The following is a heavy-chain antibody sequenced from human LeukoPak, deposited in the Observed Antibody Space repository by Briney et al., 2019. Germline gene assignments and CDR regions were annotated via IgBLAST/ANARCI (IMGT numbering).Heavy chain of an antibody. Sequence: ASVKVSCKASGYTFTSYDINWVRQATGQGLEWMGWMNPNSGNTGYAQKFQGRVTITRNTSISTAYMELSSLRSEDTAVYYCARTGYSYGDAFDIWGQGTMVTVSS. CDR3: ARTGYSYGDAFDI. J-gene: IGHJ3*02. V-gene: IGHV1-8*03. D-gene: IGHD5-18*01. CDR2: MNPNSGNT. CDR1: GYTFTSYD.